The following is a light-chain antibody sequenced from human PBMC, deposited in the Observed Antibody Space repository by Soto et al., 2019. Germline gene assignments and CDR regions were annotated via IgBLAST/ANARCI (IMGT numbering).Light chain of an antibody. V-gene: IGLV2-23*01. CDR3: CSYAGSSTYV. J-gene: IGLJ2*01. Sequence: QSALTQPASVSGSPGQSITISCTGTTSNIGCYILFSWYQQHPGKAPKLLIYDASTRPSGVSNRFSGSKSGNTASLSISGLQDEDEDDYYCCSYAGSSTYVFGGGTKLTVL. CDR1: TSNIGCYIL. CDR2: DAS.